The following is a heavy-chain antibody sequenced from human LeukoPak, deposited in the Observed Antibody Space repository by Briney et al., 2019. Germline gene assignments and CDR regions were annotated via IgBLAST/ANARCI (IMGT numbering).Heavy chain of an antibody. CDR3: AKGGEWDATPFDY. J-gene: IGHJ4*02. V-gene: IGHV3-23*01. D-gene: IGHD3-16*01. Sequence: AGGSLRLSCAASGFTFTSYSMNWVRQAPGKGLEWVSTISGGGGSTYYADSVKGRFTISRDNSKNTLYLQVNSLRAEDTAVYYCAKGGEWDATPFDYWGQGTLVTVSS. CDR1: GFTFTSYS. CDR2: ISGGGGST.